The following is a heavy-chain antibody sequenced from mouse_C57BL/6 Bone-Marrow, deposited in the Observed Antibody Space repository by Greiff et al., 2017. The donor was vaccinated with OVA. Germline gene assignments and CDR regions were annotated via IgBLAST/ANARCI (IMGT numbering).Heavy chain of an antibody. CDR1: GFTFSSYA. CDR2: ISSGGDYI. CDR3: TRVADGYYADYFDY. Sequence: EVQLQESGEGLVKPGGSLKLSCAASGFTFSSYAMSWVRQTPEKRLEWVAYISSGGDYIYYADTVKGRFTISRDNARNTLYLQMSSLKSEDTAMYYCTRVADGYYADYFDYWGQGTTLTVSS. J-gene: IGHJ2*01. D-gene: IGHD2-3*01. V-gene: IGHV5-9-1*02.